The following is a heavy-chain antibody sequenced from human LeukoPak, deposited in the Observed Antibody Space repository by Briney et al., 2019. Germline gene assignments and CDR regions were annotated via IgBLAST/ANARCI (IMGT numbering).Heavy chain of an antibody. CDR1: GASITSVGYY. CDR3: ARSAVAPVPHGRWDFDY. D-gene: IGHD4-23*01. J-gene: IGHJ4*02. V-gene: IGHV4-31*03. Sequence: ASETLSLTCTVSGASITSVGYYWNWIRQHPGRGLEWLGHIYDSGATDYNPSLKNRITISLDMSTNQFSLTLTSVTAADTAMYYCARSAVAPVPHGRWDFDYWGQGILATVSS. CDR2: IYDSGAT.